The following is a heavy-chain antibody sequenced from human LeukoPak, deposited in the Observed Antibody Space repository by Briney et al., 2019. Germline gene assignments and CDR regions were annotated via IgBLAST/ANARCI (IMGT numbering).Heavy chain of an antibody. V-gene: IGHV3-9*01. J-gene: IGHJ4*02. CDR2: ISWNSGSI. D-gene: IGHD5-18*01. Sequence: GGSLRLSCAASGFTFDDYAMHWVRQALGKGLEWVSGISWNSGSIGYADSVKGRFTISRDNAKNSLYLQMNSLRAEDTALYYCAKVYGGYSYGLDYWGQGTLVTVSS. CDR3: AKVYGGYSYGLDY. CDR1: GFTFDDYA.